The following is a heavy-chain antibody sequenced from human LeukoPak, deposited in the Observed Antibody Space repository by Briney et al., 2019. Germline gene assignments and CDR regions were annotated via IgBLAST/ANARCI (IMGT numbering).Heavy chain of an antibody. CDR3: ARGSMHIYHLYTDY. D-gene: IGHD3-16*02. Sequence: GGSLRLSCAASGFTFRNYWVSWFRQAPGQGLEWVASIKQDGSERYYVDSVKGRFTISRDNAKNSLFLQLSSLRVEDTAVYYCARGSMHIYHLYTDYWGQGTLVTASS. CDR1: GFTFRNYW. CDR2: IKQDGSER. V-gene: IGHV3-7*01. J-gene: IGHJ4*02.